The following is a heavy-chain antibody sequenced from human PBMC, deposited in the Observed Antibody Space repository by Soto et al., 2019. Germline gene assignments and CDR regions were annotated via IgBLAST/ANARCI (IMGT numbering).Heavy chain of an antibody. CDR2: ISGSGTDV. CDR1: GFDLSSYA. Sequence: GVSLRRSCAASGFDLSSYAMNWARQAPGKGLEWVSGISGSGTDVYYADSVRGRFTISRDNSKNTIYLQVNSLRVEDTAMYYCAFGTRGVVDTYYHYWGRGTMVTVSS. D-gene: IGHD3-10*01. J-gene: IGHJ4*02. V-gene: IGHV3-23*05. CDR3: AFGTRGVVDTYYHY.